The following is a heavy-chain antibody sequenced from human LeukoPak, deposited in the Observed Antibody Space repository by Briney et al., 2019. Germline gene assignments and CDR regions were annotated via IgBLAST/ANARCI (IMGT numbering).Heavy chain of an antibody. CDR1: GFTFSSYS. V-gene: IGHV3-21*01. CDR2: ISSSSSYI. Sequence: PGGSLRLSCAASGFTFSSYSMNWVRQAPGKGLEWVSSISSSSSYIYYADSVKGRFTIYRDNAKNSLYLQMNSLRAEDTAVYYCAREPVVVVAAFDYWGQGTLVTVSS. CDR3: AREPVVVVAAFDY. J-gene: IGHJ4*02. D-gene: IGHD2-15*01.